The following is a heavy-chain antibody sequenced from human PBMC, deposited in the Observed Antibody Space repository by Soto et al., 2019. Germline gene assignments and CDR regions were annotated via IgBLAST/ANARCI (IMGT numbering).Heavy chain of an antibody. Sequence: GGPVNGSRKASGGTLSSYAISWGRQAPRQRPEWMGGIIPIFGTANYAQKLQGRVTSTADEYTSTAYMELSSLRSEDTAVYYCARVLRFLEWSQPTQDYGMDVWGQGTTVTVSS. J-gene: IGHJ6*02. V-gene: IGHV1-69*01. D-gene: IGHD3-3*01. CDR2: IIPIFGTA. CDR3: ARVLRFLEWSQPTQDYGMDV. CDR1: GGTLSSYA.